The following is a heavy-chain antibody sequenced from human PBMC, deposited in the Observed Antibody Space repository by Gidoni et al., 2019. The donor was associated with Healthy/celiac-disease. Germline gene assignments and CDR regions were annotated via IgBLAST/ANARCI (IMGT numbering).Heavy chain of an antibody. CDR1: GVSISSYY. Sequence: QVQLQDSGPGLVKPSETLSLPCTVSGVSISSYYWSWIRQPAGKGLEWIGRIYTSGSTNYNPSLKSRVTMSVDTSKNQFSLKLSSVTAADTAVYYCARDLGIAVAGTPTDYWGQGTLVTVSS. CDR3: ARDLGIAVAGTPTDY. J-gene: IGHJ4*02. V-gene: IGHV4-4*07. CDR2: IYTSGST. D-gene: IGHD6-19*01.